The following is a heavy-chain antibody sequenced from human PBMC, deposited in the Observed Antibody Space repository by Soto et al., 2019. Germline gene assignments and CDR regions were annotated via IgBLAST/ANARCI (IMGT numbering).Heavy chain of an antibody. CDR2: IYHSGST. J-gene: IGHJ5*02. D-gene: IGHD3-22*01. Sequence: LSLTCAVSGGSISSGGYSWSWIRQPPGKGLEWIGYIYHSGSTYYNPSLKSRVTISVDRSKNQFSLKLSSVTAADTAVYYCARGWDYYDSSGYYLQGGNWFDPWGQGTLVTVSS. V-gene: IGHV4-30-2*01. CDR1: GGSISSGGYS. CDR3: ARGWDYYDSSGYYLQGGNWFDP.